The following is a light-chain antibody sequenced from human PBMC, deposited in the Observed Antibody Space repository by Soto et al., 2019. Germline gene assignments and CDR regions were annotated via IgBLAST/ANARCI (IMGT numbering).Light chain of an antibody. CDR3: QQSGSSPIT. V-gene: IGKV3D-20*01. Sequence: IVLAQSPATLSLSPGDRATLSCGASQSVSRSYLAWYQQKPGLAPRLIIYDASTRATGIPDRFSGSGSGTDLTITISRLEPEDFAVYYCQQSGSSPITFGQGTRLEIK. CDR2: DAS. J-gene: IGKJ5*01. CDR1: QSVSRSY.